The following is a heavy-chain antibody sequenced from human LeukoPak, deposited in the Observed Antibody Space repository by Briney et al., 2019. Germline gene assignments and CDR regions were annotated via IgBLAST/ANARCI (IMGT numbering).Heavy chain of an antibody. J-gene: IGHJ4*02. CDR2: INPSGGST. CDR3: ARTYYYDSSGYYPYY. Sequence: ASVKVSCKASGYTFTSYYMHWVRQAPGQGLEWMGIINPSGGSTSHAQKFQGRVTMTRDTSTSTVYMELSSLRSEDTAVYYCARTYYYDSSGYYPYYWGQGTLVTVSS. D-gene: IGHD3-22*01. V-gene: IGHV1-46*01. CDR1: GYTFTSYY.